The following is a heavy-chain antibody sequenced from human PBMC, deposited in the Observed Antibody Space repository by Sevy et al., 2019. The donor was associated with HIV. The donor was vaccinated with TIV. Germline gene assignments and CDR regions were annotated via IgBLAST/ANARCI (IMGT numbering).Heavy chain of an antibody. CDR3: ASGRRLSGGTHYYYYYGMDV. CDR2: IIPMFRTA. D-gene: IGHD2-15*01. Sequence: APVKVSCKASGGTFSSDAISWVRQAPGQGLEWMGGIIPMFRTANYAQKFQRRVTISADESTSSAYMDLSSLRSEDTAVSYRASGRRLSGGTHYYYYYGMDVWGQGTPVTVSS. CDR1: GGTFSSDA. J-gene: IGHJ6*02. V-gene: IGHV1-69*13.